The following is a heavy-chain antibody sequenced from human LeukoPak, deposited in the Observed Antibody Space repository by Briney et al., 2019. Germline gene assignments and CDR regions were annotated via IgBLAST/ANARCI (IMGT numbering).Heavy chain of an antibody. J-gene: IGHJ6*03. CDR1: GGSLSSYS. D-gene: IGHD1-26*01. CDR3: ARDYPGGSYYCYYMDV. CDR2: ISNRGST. V-gene: IGHV4-59*01. Sequence: PSETLSPTCTLSGGSLSSYSWSWIRQPPRKGLEWIGDISNRGSTHYKPSLKSRVTISVDTSKNQFSLKLSSVTAADTAVYYCARDYPGGSYYCYYMDVWGKGITVTVSS.